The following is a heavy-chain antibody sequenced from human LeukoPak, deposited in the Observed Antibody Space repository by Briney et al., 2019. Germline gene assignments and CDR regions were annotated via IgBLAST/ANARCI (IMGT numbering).Heavy chain of an antibody. V-gene: IGHV3-23*01. CDR2: ISGSGGST. CDR3: AKLRESGTYFDY. D-gene: IGHD1-26*01. Sequence: GGSLRLSCAAYGFTFSSYDMSWVRQAPGKGLGWVSAISGSGGSTYYADSVKGRFTVSRDSSKNTLSLQMNSLRAEDTAVYYCAKLRESGTYFDYWGQGTLVTVSS. J-gene: IGHJ4*02. CDR1: GFTFSSYD.